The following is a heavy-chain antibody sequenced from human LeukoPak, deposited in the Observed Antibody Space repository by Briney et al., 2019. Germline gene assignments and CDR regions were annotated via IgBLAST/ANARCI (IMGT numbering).Heavy chain of an antibody. CDR1: GFTFTSSA. V-gene: IGHV1-58*02. Sequence: SVKVSCKASGFTFTSSAMQWVRQARGQRLEWIGWTVVGSGNTNYAQKFQERVTITRDMSTSTAYMELSSLRSEDTAVYYCAADVMATIESYYGMDVWGQGTTVTVSS. CDR3: AADVMATIESYYGMDV. J-gene: IGHJ6*02. D-gene: IGHD5-12*01. CDR2: TVVGSGNT.